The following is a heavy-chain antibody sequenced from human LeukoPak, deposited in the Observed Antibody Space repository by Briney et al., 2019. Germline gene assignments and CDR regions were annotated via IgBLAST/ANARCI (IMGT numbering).Heavy chain of an antibody. CDR1: GFTFSTYW. J-gene: IGHJ3*02. Sequence: QAGGSLRLSCAASGFTFSTYWMGWVRQTPGKGLEWVAKIKADGGEKDHVASVKGRFTISRDNAKNSLYLQMNSLRVEDTAVYYCASLKNYYDSSGYLVTDAFDIWGQGTMVTVSS. D-gene: IGHD3-22*01. V-gene: IGHV3-7*03. CDR2: IKADGGEK. CDR3: ASLKNYYDSSGYLVTDAFDI.